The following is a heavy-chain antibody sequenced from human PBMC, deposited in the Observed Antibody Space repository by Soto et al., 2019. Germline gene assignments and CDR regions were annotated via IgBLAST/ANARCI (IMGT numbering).Heavy chain of an antibody. V-gene: IGHV4-39*01. J-gene: IGHJ3*02. CDR2: IYYSGST. D-gene: IGHD6-19*01. CDR3: ARLQIAVDAFDI. CDR1: GGSISSSSYY. Sequence: SETLSLTCTVSGGSISSSSYYWGWIRQPPGKGLEWIGSIYYSGSTYYNPSLKSRVTISVDTSKNQFSLKLSSVTAADTAVHYCARLQIAVDAFDIWGQGTMVTVSS.